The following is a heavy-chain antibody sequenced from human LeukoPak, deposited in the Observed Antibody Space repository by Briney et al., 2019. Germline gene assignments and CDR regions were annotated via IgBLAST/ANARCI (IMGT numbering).Heavy chain of an antibody. CDR3: ARDSRVIPRQQWLVS. V-gene: IGHV1-2*02. D-gene: IGHD6-19*01. J-gene: IGHJ5*02. Sequence: ASVKVSCKASGYTFTGYYMHWVRQAPGQGLEWMEWINPNSGGTNYAQKFQGRVTMTRDTSISTAYMELSRLRSDDTAVYYCARDSRVIPRQQWLVSWGQGTLVTVSS. CDR1: GYTFTGYY. CDR2: INPNSGGT.